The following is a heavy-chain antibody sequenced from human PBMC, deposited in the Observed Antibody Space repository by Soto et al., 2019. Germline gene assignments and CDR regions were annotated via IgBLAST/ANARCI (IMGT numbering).Heavy chain of an antibody. CDR1: CYRFTSYG. Sequence: ASVKVSCKASCYRFTSYGFTWVRQAPGQGLEWVGWISANNGNAHYAQKLQGRVTMTTDTATSTVYMELRRLRSDDTAVYYCARKGTGGPVEFSGQGTMVTVSS. CDR3: ARKGTGGPVEF. J-gene: IGHJ4*02. CDR2: ISANNGNA. V-gene: IGHV1-18*01. D-gene: IGHD2-15*01.